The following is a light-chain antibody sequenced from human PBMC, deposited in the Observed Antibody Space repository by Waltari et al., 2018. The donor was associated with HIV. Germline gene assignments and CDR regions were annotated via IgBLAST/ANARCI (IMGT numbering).Light chain of an antibody. CDR1: QVITNS. V-gene: IGKV1-NL1*01. Sequence: DIQMTQSPSSLSASVGDRVTITCRASQVITNSIAWYQQKPGKPPKLLLYAASRLESGVPSRFSGSGSGTHYTLTISSLQPEDFATYYCQQYYSALYTFGQGTKLEIK. CDR3: QQYYSALYT. CDR2: AAS. J-gene: IGKJ2*01.